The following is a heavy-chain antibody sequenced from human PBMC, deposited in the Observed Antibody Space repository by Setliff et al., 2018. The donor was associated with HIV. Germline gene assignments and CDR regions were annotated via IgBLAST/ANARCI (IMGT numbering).Heavy chain of an antibody. J-gene: IGHJ4*02. CDR1: GYTFTSYA. CDR2: LIPVLGEP. Sequence: ASVKVSCKASGYTFTSYAMNWVRQAPGQGLEWMGSLIPVLGEPHYAQSFQGRVTISADESTNTAHMELRSLTSEDTAAYYCATGAGNSPGPFFENWGQGTLVTSPQ. V-gene: IGHV1-69*11. CDR3: ATGAGNSPGPFFEN. D-gene: IGHD6-13*01.